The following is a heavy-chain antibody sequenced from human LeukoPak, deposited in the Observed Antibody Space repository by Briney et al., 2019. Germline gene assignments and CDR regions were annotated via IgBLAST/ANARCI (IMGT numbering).Heavy chain of an antibody. CDR1: GGSFSGYY. D-gene: IGHD3-9*01. Sequence: RSSQTRSLTWAVDGGSFSGYYWSWIRQPPGKGLGWIGEINHIGSTNYNPSFRSRVTRSVDTSKNQFSLKLSSATAADTAVYYCARDRNFVSYYYGMDVWGQGTTVTVSS. CDR2: INHIGST. J-gene: IGHJ6*02. V-gene: IGHV4-34*01. CDR3: ARDRNFVSYYYGMDV.